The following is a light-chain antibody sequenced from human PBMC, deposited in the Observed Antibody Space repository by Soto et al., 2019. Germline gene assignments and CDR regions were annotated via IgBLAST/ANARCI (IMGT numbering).Light chain of an antibody. CDR2: DVS. CDR1: SRAVGSYNY. CDR3: SSYTSSSTFV. J-gene: IGLJ1*01. V-gene: IGLV2-14*01. Sequence: QSGLAQPASVCGSPGQPITSSCTGTSRAVGSYNYVSWYQQHPAKATKLMIYDVSTRPSGVSNRLSGSKSGNTASLTISGLPAEDEADYSCSSYTSSSTFVFGTGTTVTVL.